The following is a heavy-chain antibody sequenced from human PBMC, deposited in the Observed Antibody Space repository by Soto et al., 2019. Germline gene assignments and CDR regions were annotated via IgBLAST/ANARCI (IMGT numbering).Heavy chain of an antibody. Sequence: QLQESGPGLVKPSETLSLTCTVSGGSIRTTSYYWGWLRQSPGKGLEWIGSIVHSGATNYNPSLKSRVSISVDTSKNQFSLEMNFVTAADTAVYYCARWVVAASAYWYFDLWGRGTLVPVSS. J-gene: IGHJ2*01. CDR2: IVHSGAT. CDR3: ARWVVAASAYWYFDL. CDR1: GGSIRTTSYY. V-gene: IGHV4-39*01. D-gene: IGHD2-15*01.